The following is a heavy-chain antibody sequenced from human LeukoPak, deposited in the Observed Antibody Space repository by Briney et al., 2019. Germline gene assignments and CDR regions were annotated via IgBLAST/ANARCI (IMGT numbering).Heavy chain of an antibody. D-gene: IGHD5-12*01. CDR2: ISYDGSNK. J-gene: IGHJ4*02. CDR3: ALREATALDY. Sequence: PGGSLRLSCAASGFTFSSYGMPWVRQAPGKGLEWVAVISYDGSNKYYADSVKGRFTISRDNSKNTLYLQMNSLRAEDTAVYYCALREATALDYWGQGTLVTVSS. CDR1: GFTFSSYG. V-gene: IGHV3-30*03.